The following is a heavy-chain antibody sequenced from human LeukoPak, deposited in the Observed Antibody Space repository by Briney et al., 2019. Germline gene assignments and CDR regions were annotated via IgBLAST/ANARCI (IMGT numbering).Heavy chain of an antibody. Sequence: RAGESLKISCKGSGYSFTNYWISWVRQMPGKGLEWMGRIDPSDSYTNYSPSFQGHVTISADKSISTAYLQWSSLKASDTAMYYCARRPTVTTFDYWGQGTLVTVSS. J-gene: IGHJ4*02. V-gene: IGHV5-10-1*01. CDR3: ARRPTVTTFDY. CDR1: GYSFTNYW. CDR2: IDPSDSYT. D-gene: IGHD4-11*01.